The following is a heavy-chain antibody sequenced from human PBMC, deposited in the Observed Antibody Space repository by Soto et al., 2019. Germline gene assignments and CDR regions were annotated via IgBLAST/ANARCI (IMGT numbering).Heavy chain of an antibody. CDR3: ARAFWGEVGPSFDY. Sequence: QVQLQESGPGLVKPSETQSLTCTVSGGSVSSATYYWNWIRQPPGKGLEWIGFTYYNGKTNYNPSLKSRVTTSVDTTKNQFSLKLSSVTAADTAVYYCARAFWGEVGPSFDYWGQGTLVTVSS. D-gene: IGHD3-16*01. J-gene: IGHJ4*02. CDR1: GGSVSSATYY. V-gene: IGHV4-61*01. CDR2: TYYNGKT.